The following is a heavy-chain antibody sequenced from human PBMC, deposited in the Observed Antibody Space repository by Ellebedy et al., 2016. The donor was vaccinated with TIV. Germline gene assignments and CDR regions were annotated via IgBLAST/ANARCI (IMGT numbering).Heavy chain of an antibody. V-gene: IGHV5-10-1*01. J-gene: IGHJ4*02. Sequence: GESLKISCKGSGYSFTSYWITWVRQMPGKGLEWMGTIDPSDSYTNYSPSFQGHVTISSDKSISTVYLQWSSLRASDTAMYYCARHEGPYSSSSPDYWGQGTLVNVSS. CDR2: IDPSDSYT. CDR3: ARHEGPYSSSSPDY. D-gene: IGHD1-26*01. CDR1: GYSFTSYW.